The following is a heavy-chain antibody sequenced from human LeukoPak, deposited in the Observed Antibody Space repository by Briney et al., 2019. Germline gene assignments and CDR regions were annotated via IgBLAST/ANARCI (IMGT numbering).Heavy chain of an antibody. J-gene: IGHJ4*02. D-gene: IGHD1-26*01. CDR2: ISGSGGST. V-gene: IGHV3-23*01. CDR3: ASLGRSFDY. CDR1: GFTFDDYG. Sequence: PGGSLRLSCAASGFTFDDYGMSWVRHAPGKGLEWVSAISGSGGSTYYADSVKGRFTISRDNSKNTLYLQMNSLRAEDTAVYYCASLGRSFDYWGQGTLVTVSS.